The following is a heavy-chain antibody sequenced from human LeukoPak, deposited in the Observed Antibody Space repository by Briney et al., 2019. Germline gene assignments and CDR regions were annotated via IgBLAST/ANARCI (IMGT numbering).Heavy chain of an antibody. CDR1: GGSISSYY. V-gene: IGHV4-59*01. CDR2: IYYSGST. J-gene: IGHJ6*03. D-gene: IGHD3-22*01. Sequence: SETLSLTCTVSGGSISSYYWSWIRQPPGKGLEWIGYIYYSGSTNYNPSLKSRVTISVDTSKNQFSLKLSSVTAADTAVYYCARDGLRTYYYDSSGSRSAGGYYYMDVWGKGTTVIVSS. CDR3: ARDGLRTYYYDSSGSRSAGGYYYMDV.